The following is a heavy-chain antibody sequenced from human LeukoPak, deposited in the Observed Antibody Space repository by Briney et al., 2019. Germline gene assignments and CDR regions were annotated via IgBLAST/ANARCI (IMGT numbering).Heavy chain of an antibody. CDR3: ARARVAGPIDY. V-gene: IGHV4-59*01. J-gene: IGHJ4*02. Sequence: SETLSLTCTVSGGSISSYYWSWIRQPPGKGLEWIGYIYHSGSTNYNPSLKSRVTISVDTSKNQFSLKLSSVTAADTAVYYCARARVAGPIDYWGQGTLVTVSS. CDR1: GGSISSYY. CDR2: IYHSGST. D-gene: IGHD6-19*01.